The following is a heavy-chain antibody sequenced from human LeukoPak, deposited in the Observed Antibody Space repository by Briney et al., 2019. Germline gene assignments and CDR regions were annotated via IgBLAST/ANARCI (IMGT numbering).Heavy chain of an antibody. CDR1: GFTFSSYG. CDR3: ARGFGVTGTTGYYYYYMDV. J-gene: IGHJ6*03. V-gene: IGHV3-30*03. D-gene: IGHD1-20*01. Sequence: QPGRSLRLSCAASGFTFSSYGMHWVRQAPGKGLEWVAVISYDGSNKYYADSVKGRFTISRDNSKNTLYLQVNSLRAEDTAVYYCARGFGVTGTTGYYYYYMDVWGKGTTVTVSS. CDR2: ISYDGSNK.